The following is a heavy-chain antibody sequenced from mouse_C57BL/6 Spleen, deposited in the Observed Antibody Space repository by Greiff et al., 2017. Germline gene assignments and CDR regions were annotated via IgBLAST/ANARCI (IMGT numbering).Heavy chain of an antibody. D-gene: IGHD3-2*02. J-gene: IGHJ2*01. CDR1: GYSFTSYY. CDR3: ARYPAQAYYFDY. Sequence: VQLQQSGPELVKPGASVKISCKASGYSFTSYYIHWVKQRPGQGLEWLGWIYPGSGNTKYNEKFKGKATLTADTSSSTAYMQLSSLTSEDSAVYYCARYPAQAYYFDYWGQGTTLTVSS. V-gene: IGHV1-66*01. CDR2: IYPGSGNT.